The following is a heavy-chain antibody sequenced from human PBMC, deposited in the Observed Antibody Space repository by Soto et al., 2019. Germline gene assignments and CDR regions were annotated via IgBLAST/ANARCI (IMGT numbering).Heavy chain of an antibody. CDR3: ANLLNVAAAGTPHYFGFDV. D-gene: IGHD6-13*01. J-gene: IGHJ6*02. V-gene: IGHV3-30-3*01. CDR2: ISFDGNRI. CDR1: GFTFSIYP. Sequence: QVQLVESGGGVVQPGRSLRLSCAAYGFTFSIYPMHWIRQAPGKGLEWVAFISFDGNRIFYADSVKGRFTISRDNSKNTVYLQMNNLRPGDAAVYHCANLLNVAAAGTPHYFGFDVWGQGTTVIVS.